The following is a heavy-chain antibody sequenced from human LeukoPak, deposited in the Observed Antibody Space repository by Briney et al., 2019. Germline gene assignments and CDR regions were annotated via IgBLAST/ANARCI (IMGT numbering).Heavy chain of an antibody. CDR1: GSTFTGYY. Sequence: ASVKVSCKASGSTFTGYYMYWVRQATGQGLEWMGWMNPNSGNTGYAQKFQGRVTMTRNTSISTAYMELSSLKSEDTAVYYCARGIPGGFGELRFDYWGQGTLVTVSS. V-gene: IGHV1-8*02. J-gene: IGHJ4*02. CDR2: MNPNSGNT. D-gene: IGHD3-10*01. CDR3: ARGIPGGFGELRFDY.